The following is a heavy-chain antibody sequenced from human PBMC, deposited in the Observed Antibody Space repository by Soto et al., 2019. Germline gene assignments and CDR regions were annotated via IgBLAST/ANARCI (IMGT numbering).Heavy chain of an antibody. CDR1: GGSISSYC. Sequence: SETLSLTCTVSGGSISSYCWSWIRQPAGKGLEWIGRIYTSGSTNYNPSLKSRVTMSVDTSKNQFSLKLSSVTAADTAVYYCARGYYYGSGSYYLDYYYYGMDVWGQGTTVTVS. D-gene: IGHD3-10*01. CDR3: ARGYYYGSGSYYLDYYYYGMDV. V-gene: IGHV4-4*07. J-gene: IGHJ6*02. CDR2: IYTSGST.